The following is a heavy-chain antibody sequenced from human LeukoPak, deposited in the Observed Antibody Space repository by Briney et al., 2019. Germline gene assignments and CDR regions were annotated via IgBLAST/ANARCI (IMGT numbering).Heavy chain of an antibody. CDR3: ARTPPYSYYYDSSGYFDY. D-gene: IGHD3-22*01. CDR1: GGSFSGYY. Sequence: SETLSPTCAVYGGSFSGYYWSWIRQPPGKGLEWIGEINHSGSTNYNPSLKSRVTISVDTSKNQFSLKLSSETAADTAVYYCARTPPYSYYYDSSGYFDYWGQGTLVTVSS. J-gene: IGHJ4*02. CDR2: INHSGST. V-gene: IGHV4-34*01.